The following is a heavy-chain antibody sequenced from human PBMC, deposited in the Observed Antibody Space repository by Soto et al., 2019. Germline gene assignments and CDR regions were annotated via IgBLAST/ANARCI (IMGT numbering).Heavy chain of an antibody. CDR3: VRGLASAYLDS. J-gene: IGHJ4*02. V-gene: IGHV1-2*04. Sequence: QVQLVQSGAEVKKPGASVKVSCKTSGYTITGYYIHWVRQAPGQGLEWMGRINPSSGGTNYAQKFQGWVTMTRDTSISTAYMELSRLNSDDTAVYYCVRGLASAYLDSWGQGTLVTVSS. CDR2: INPSSGGT. CDR1: GYTITGYY.